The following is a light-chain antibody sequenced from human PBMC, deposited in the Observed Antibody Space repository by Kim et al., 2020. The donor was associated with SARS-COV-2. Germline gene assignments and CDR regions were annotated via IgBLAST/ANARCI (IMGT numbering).Light chain of an antibody. CDR2: KAF. CDR3: QHFGASSPWT. CDR1: QSVSDW. V-gene: IGKV1-5*03. Sequence: SIGERVTITCRASQSVSDWLAWYQQKPGKAPKVLIYKAFKLEKGVPSRFSGSGFGTEFTLTINSLQPDDFATYYCQHFGASSPWTFGQGTKVDIK. J-gene: IGKJ1*01.